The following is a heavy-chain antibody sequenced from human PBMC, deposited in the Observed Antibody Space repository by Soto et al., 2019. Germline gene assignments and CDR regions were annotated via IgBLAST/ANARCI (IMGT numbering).Heavy chain of an antibody. V-gene: IGHV4-31*03. D-gene: IGHD1-1*01. CDR2: IYYSGST. CDR3: ARAPIPNWNYYGMDV. J-gene: IGHJ6*02. CDR1: GGSVNSGGYH. Sequence: SETLSLTCTVSGGSVNSGGYHWSWIRQHPGKGLEWIGDIYYSGSTYYNPSLKSRVAISIDTSTNHFSLHLSALTAADTAVYYCARAPIPNWNYYGMDVWGQGTTVTVSS.